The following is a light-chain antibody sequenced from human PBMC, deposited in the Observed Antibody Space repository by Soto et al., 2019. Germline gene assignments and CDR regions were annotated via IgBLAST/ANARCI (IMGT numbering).Light chain of an antibody. J-gene: IGKJ1*01. V-gene: IGKV1-5*03. CDR1: QTISSW. CDR2: KAS. Sequence: DIQRTQSPSTLSGSVGDRVTITCRASQTISSWLAWYQQKPGKAPKLLIYKASTVKSGVPSRFSGSGSGTEFTLTISSLQPDDFATYYCQHYNSYSEAFGQGTKVELK. CDR3: QHYNSYSEA.